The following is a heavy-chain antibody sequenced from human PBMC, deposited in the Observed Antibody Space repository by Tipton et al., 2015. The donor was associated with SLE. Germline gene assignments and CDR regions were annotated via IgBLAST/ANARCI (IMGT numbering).Heavy chain of an antibody. J-gene: IGHJ5*02. Sequence: LRLSCTVSGGSISSYYWSWIRQPPGKGLEWIGYIYYSGSTYYNPSLKSRVTISVDTSKNQFSLKLSSVTAADTAVYYCARRSSGFTIPGAWFDPWGQGTLVTVSS. CDR2: IYYSGST. CDR1: GGSISSYY. CDR3: ARRSSGFTIPGAWFDP. V-gene: IGHV4-59*06. D-gene: IGHD3-9*01.